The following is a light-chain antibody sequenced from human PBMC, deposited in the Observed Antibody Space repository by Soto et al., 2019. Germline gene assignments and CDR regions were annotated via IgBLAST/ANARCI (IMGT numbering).Light chain of an antibody. Sequence: QSALTQPASVSGSLGQSITISCTGTSSDVGAYNYVSWYQQQPGKAPKLMISEVSNRPSGVSNRFSGSKSGNTASLTISGLQAEDDADYYCSSFTSRFTFNYIFGTGTKVTVL. CDR2: EVS. CDR1: SSDVGAYNY. J-gene: IGLJ1*01. CDR3: SSFTSRFTFNYI. V-gene: IGLV2-14*01.